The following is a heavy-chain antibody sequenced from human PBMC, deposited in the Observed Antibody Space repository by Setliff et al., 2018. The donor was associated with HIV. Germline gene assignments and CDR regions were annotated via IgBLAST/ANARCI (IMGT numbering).Heavy chain of an antibody. CDR1: GYSISSGYY. CDR3: ARGGLYSPAPPGEGHFFDY. D-gene: IGHD5-18*01. Sequence: NPSETLSLTCAVSGYSISSGYYWGWLRQPPGKGLEWIGSMYDSGSTYYNPSLKSRVTISVDSSKNQFSLKLNSVTAADTAVYYCARGGLYSPAPPGEGHFFDYWGQGTLVTVS. J-gene: IGHJ4*02. V-gene: IGHV4-38-2*01. CDR2: MYDSGST.